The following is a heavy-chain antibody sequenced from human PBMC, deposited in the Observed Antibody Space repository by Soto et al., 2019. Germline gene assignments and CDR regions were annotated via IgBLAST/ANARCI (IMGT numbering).Heavy chain of an antibody. V-gene: IGHV3-15*01. CDR1: GFTFNTAW. J-gene: IGHJ4*02. CDR2: IKGIPDGGTT. CDR3: TAGSPFNY. Sequence: AGGSLRLSCAASGFTFNTAWLTWVRQAPGKGLEWVGRIKGIPDGGTTDYAAPVEGRLTISRDDSQNTLFLQMNSLKTEDTAVYYCTAGSPFNYWGPGTLVTVSS.